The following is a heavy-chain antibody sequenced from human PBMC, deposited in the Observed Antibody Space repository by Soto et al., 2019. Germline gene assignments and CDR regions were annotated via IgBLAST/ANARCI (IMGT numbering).Heavy chain of an antibody. V-gene: IGHV6-1*01. D-gene: IGHD3-22*01. J-gene: IGHJ5*02. Sequence: QVQLQQSGPGLVKPSPTLSLTCVISGDSVSSNSAAWKWIRQSPSRGLEWLGRTYYRSKWYNDYAVSVKSRITINPYTSKNQFSLQLNSVTPEDTAVYYCARTYYYDSSGYYRQRRVWFDPWGQGTLVTVSS. CDR3: ARTYYYDSSGYYRQRRVWFDP. CDR2: TYYRSKWYN. CDR1: GDSVSSNSAA.